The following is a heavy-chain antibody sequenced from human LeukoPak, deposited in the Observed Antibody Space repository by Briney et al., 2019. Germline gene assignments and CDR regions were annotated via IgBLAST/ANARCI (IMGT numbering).Heavy chain of an antibody. CDR1: GFTFSSHS. D-gene: IGHD4-17*01. CDR2: ISSSSSYI. Sequence: GGSLRLSCAASGFTFSSHSMNWVRQAPGKGLEWVSSISSSSSYIYYADSVKGRFTISRDNAKNSPYLQMNSLRAEDTAVYYCARDRGYGDYGFDYWGQGTLVTVSS. J-gene: IGHJ4*02. CDR3: ARDRGYGDYGFDY. V-gene: IGHV3-21*01.